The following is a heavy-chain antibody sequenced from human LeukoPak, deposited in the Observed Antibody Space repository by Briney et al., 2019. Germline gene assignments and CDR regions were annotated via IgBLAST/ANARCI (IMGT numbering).Heavy chain of an antibody. J-gene: IGHJ4*02. CDR1: VGSIISYY. CDR3: ARDLMGASHFDY. Sequence: SETLSVTSTVCVGSIISYYWSSMRQPARKGREGVGRIYTSGRTNYNPSLKSRVTMSVDTSKNQFSLKMSYVTAAETAVYYCARDLMGASHFDYWGQGTLVTVSS. D-gene: IGHD4/OR15-4a*01. CDR2: IYTSGRT. V-gene: IGHV4-4*07.